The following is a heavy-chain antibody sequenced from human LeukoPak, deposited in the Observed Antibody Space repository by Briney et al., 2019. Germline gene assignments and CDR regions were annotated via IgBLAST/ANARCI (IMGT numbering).Heavy chain of an antibody. D-gene: IGHD3-16*02. CDR1: GGTFSSYA. CDR2: IIPILGIA. V-gene: IGHV1-69*04. CDR3: AREKSAAYYDYVWGSYQDGYYFGY. J-gene: IGHJ4*02. Sequence: SVKVSCKASGGTFSSYAISWVRQAPGQGLEWMGRIIPILGIANYAQKFQGRVTITADKSTSTAYMELSSLRSEDTAVYYCAREKSAAYYDYVWGSYQDGYYFGYWGQGTLVTVSS.